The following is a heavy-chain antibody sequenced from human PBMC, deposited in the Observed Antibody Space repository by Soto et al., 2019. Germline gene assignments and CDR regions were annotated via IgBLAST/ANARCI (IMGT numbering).Heavy chain of an antibody. Sequence: ASVKVSCKASGYTFPSCYMHWVRQAPGQGLEWMGIINPSGGSTSYAQKFQGRVTMTRDTSTSTVYMELSSLRSEDTAVYYCARPEAARTGGPFNWGQGTLVTVSS. V-gene: IGHV1-46*01. CDR2: INPSGGST. CDR3: ARPEAARTGGPFN. J-gene: IGHJ4*02. D-gene: IGHD6-6*01. CDR1: GYTFPSCY.